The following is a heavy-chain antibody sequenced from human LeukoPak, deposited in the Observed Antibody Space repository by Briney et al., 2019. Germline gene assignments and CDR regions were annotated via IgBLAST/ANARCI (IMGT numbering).Heavy chain of an antibody. CDR2: ISSSGSTI. D-gene: IGHD3-10*02. CDR3: AELGITMIGGV. J-gene: IGHJ6*04. CDR1: GFTFSSYE. V-gene: IGHV3-48*03. Sequence: GGSLTLSCAGSGFTFSSYEMNWVRQAPGKRLEWVSYISSSGSTIYYADSLKGRFTISRDNAKNSLYLQMNSLRAEDTAVYYCAELGITMIGGVWGKGTKVTVSS.